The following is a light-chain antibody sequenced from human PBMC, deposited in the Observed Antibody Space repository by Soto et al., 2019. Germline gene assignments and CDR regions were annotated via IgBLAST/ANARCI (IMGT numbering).Light chain of an antibody. CDR1: SSDVGGYNY. V-gene: IGLV2-14*01. CDR2: DVS. J-gene: IGLJ1*01. Sequence: QSVLTQAASVSGFPGQSISISCTRTSSDVGGYNYVSWYQQHPGKAPKLMIYDVSNRPSGVSNRFSGSKSGNTASLTISGLQAEDEADYYCSSYTSSSTLVFGTGTKVTVL. CDR3: SSYTSSSTLV.